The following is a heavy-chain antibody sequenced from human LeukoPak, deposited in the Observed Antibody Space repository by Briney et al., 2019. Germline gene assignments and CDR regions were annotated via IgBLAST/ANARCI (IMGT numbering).Heavy chain of an antibody. V-gene: IGHV3-23*01. CDR2: FSGSGGST. Sequence: GGSLRLSCAVSGFTFSSYAMSWVRQAPGKGREWGSGFSGSGGSTYYADSVTGRFTISRDNSKNTLYLQMNSLRAEDTAVYYCAKGQYSLYYYGMDVWGQGTTVTVSS. CDR1: GFTFSSYA. CDR3: AKGQYSLYYYGMDV. J-gene: IGHJ6*02. D-gene: IGHD5-18*01.